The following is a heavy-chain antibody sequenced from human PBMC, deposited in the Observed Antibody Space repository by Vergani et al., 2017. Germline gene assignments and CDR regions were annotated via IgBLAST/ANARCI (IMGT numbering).Heavy chain of an antibody. Sequence: EVQLVESGGGLVQPGGSLRLSCAASKFSFSSFSMNWVRQAPGKGLEWVSYISSSSSTIYYADSVKGRFTISRDNAKNSLYLQMNSLRAEDTAVYYCASFYGGNLFDYGGQGTLVTVSS. J-gene: IGHJ4*02. CDR1: KFSFSSFS. CDR3: ASFYGGNLFDY. D-gene: IGHD4-23*01. V-gene: IGHV3-48*01. CDR2: ISSSSSTI.